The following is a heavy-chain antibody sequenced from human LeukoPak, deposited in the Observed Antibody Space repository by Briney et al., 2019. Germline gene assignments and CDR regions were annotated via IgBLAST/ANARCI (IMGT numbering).Heavy chain of an antibody. CDR3: ARRVAGSGYRDY. D-gene: IGHD3-22*01. CDR1: GGSISSSSHY. Sequence: PSETLSLTCTVSGGSISSSSHYWGWIRQPPGMGLEWIGNIYYTGSTNYNPSLKSRVTISVDTSKSQFSLKLSSVTAADTADYYCARRVAGSGYRDYWGQGILVTVSS. V-gene: IGHV4-39*01. CDR2: IYYTGST. J-gene: IGHJ4*02.